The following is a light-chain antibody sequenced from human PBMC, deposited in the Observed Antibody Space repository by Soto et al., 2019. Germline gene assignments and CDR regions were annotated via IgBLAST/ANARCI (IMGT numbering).Light chain of an antibody. CDR2: AAS. J-gene: IGKJ5*01. Sequence: IQMTQSPSSLSAYVGDRVTITCRASQSISNYLNLYQQKPGKAPMLLLYAASSLQSGVPSRFSGSGSGTDFTLTISSLQPEDFATYYCQQSYSTPAFGQGTRLEIK. CDR1: QSISNY. V-gene: IGKV1-39*01. CDR3: QQSYSTPA.